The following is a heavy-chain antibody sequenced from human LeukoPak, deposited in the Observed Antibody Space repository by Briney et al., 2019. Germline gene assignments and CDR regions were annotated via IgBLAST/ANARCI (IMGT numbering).Heavy chain of an antibody. CDR1: GGSISSYY. D-gene: IGHD6-19*01. CDR2: IYYSGST. CDR3: ARVSIGSGWYFDY. Sequence: SETLSLTCTVSGGSISSYYWSWIRQPPGKGLEWIGCIYYSGSTNYNPSLKSRVTISVDTSKNQFSLKLSSVTAADTAVYYCARVSIGSGWYFDYWGQGTLVTVSS. V-gene: IGHV4-59*01. J-gene: IGHJ4*02.